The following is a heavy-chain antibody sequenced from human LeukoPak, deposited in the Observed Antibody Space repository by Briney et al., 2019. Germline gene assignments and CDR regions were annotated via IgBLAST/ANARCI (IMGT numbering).Heavy chain of an antibody. CDR2: IYHSGST. Sequence: SQTLSLTCTVSGGSISSGGYYWSWIRQPPGKGLEWIGYIYHSGSTYYNPSLKSRVTISVDRSKNQFSLKLSSVTAADTAVYYCARDKLDAGSRGGFDYWGQGTLVTVSS. CDR1: GGSISSGGYY. J-gene: IGHJ4*02. CDR3: ARDKLDAGSRGGFDY. D-gene: IGHD1-7*01. V-gene: IGHV4-30-2*01.